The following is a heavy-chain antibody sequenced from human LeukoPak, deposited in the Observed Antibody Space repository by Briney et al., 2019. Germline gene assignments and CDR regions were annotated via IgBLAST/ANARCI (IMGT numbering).Heavy chain of an antibody. Sequence: GGSLRLSGATSGFTLTSHAMTWVRQAQGKGLEWVSGISGTTGRTFYGGSVKGRFTVSRDNSRDTLYLQMNSLRAEDAAVYFCARVACGTECYYRLDVWGQGTTVTVSS. D-gene: IGHD2-21*01. CDR1: GFTLTSHA. CDR2: ISGTTGRT. CDR3: ARVACGTECYYRLDV. J-gene: IGHJ6*02. V-gene: IGHV3-23*01.